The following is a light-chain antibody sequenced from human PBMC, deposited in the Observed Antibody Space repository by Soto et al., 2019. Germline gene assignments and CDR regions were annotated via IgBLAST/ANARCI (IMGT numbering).Light chain of an antibody. CDR1: QSISSY. CDR3: HLRPATLCT. Sequence: VGDRFTITCRASQSISSYLNWYQQKPGQAPKLLIYAASSLQSGVPSRFSVSGSETDLTVTILSPQHSDFAAYSSHLRPATLCTLGGGTKVDIK. V-gene: IGKV1-39*02. CDR2: AAS. J-gene: IGKJ4*02.